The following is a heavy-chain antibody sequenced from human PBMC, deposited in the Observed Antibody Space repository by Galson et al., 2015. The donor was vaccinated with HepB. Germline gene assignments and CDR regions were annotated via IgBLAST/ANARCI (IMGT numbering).Heavy chain of an antibody. V-gene: IGHV3-33*01. CDR2: IWYDGSNK. J-gene: IGHJ4*02. CDR3: ARDQHYDSSGYYGY. CDR1: GFTFSSYG. D-gene: IGHD3-22*01. Sequence: SLRLSCAASGFTFSSYGMHWVRQAPGKGLEWVAVIWYDGSNKYYADSVKGRFTISRDNSKNTLYLQMNSLRAEDTAVYYCARDQHYDSSGYYGYWGQGTLVTVSS.